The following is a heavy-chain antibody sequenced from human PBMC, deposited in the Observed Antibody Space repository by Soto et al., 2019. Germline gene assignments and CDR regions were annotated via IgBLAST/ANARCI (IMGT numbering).Heavy chain of an antibody. CDR3: AQESMSVAVSASRVYGMDV. D-gene: IGHD6-6*01. Sequence: DVQVVESGGGLVQRGGSLRLSCAGSGFTCSNYAMTWVRQAPGQRLEWVSTTRSNGEYTYYADSVKGRFTVSRDNSQNALFLEMSSMRGEDASLYYCAQESMSVAVSASRVYGMDVWGQGTTVTVSS. CDR1: GFTCSNYA. J-gene: IGHJ6*02. V-gene: IGHV3-23*04. CDR2: TRSNGEYT.